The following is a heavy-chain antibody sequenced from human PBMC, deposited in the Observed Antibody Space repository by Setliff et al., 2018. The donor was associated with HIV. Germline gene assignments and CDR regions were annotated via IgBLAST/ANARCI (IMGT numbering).Heavy chain of an antibody. CDR1: GGSIMSDGYY. Sequence: SETLSLTCTVSGGSIMSDGYYWNWIRQRPGKGLEWIGYIYNRGYTYYNPSLKSRVTTSIDTSQNQFSLRLSSVTVAATAVYYCAGMFFYGSGSKSDFDYWGQGTQVTVSS. CDR3: AGMFFYGSGSKSDFDY. D-gene: IGHD3-10*01. CDR2: IYNRGYT. V-gene: IGHV4-31*03. J-gene: IGHJ4*02.